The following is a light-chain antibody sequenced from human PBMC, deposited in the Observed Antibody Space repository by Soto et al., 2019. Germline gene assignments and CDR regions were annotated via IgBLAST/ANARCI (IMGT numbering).Light chain of an antibody. Sequence: DIQMTQSPPSLSASVGDRVTIMCRASEGINIYLAWCQQKPGKAPKSLIYGATSLQRGVPSRFSGSGGDTDFSLTISSLQPEDIATYYCQQYQRYPPSFGGGTKVDIK. V-gene: IGKV1-16*01. CDR1: EGINIY. CDR2: GAT. CDR3: QQYQRYPPS. J-gene: IGKJ4*01.